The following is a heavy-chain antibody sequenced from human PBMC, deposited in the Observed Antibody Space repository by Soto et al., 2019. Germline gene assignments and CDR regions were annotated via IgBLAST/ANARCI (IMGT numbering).Heavy chain of an antibody. Sequence: QLQLQESGSGLVKPSQTLSLTCAVSGGSISSGGYSWSWIRQPPGKGLEWIGYIYHSGSTYYNPYLNSRVTISVDRSENQCSRKLSSVTAADTAVYYCARGGGLRLVELSYFDYWGQGTLVTVSS. J-gene: IGHJ4*02. CDR1: GGSISSGGYS. CDR3: ARGGGLRLVELSYFDY. V-gene: IGHV4-30-2*01. CDR2: IYHSGST. D-gene: IGHD3-16*02.